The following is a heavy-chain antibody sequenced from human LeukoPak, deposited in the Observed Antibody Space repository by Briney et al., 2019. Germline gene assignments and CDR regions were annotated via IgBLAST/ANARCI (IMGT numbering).Heavy chain of an antibody. CDR2: IYPGDSDT. CDR3: ARWHYDSSGGLDY. Sequence: GESLKISCKGSGYSFTCYWIGWVRQMPGKGLEWMGIIYPGDSDTRYSPSFQGQVTISADKSISTAYLQWSSLKASDTAMYYCARWHYDSSGGLDYWGQGTLVTVSS. D-gene: IGHD3-22*01. CDR1: GYSFTCYW. J-gene: IGHJ4*02. V-gene: IGHV5-51*01.